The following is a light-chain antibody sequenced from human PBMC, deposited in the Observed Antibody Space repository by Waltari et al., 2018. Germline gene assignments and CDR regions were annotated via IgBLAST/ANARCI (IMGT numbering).Light chain of an antibody. J-gene: IGKJ4*01. CDR2: SAS. CDR1: LSIDDS. Sequence: EIVMTQSPATLSVSRGGSATVSCRASLSIDDSLAWYPQKPGQPPRLLIHSASTRDTGIPVRFSGSGSGTDFTLTITGLQSEDFAVYFCQQYNQWPLTFGRGTKVEIK. V-gene: IGKV3-15*01. CDR3: QQYNQWPLT.